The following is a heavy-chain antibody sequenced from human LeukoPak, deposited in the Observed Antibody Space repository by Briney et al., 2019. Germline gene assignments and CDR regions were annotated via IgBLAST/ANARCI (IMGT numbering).Heavy chain of an antibody. V-gene: IGHV3-21*01. CDR3: ARVGTGIIDY. J-gene: IGHJ4*02. CDR1: GFTFSSYS. CDR2: ISSSSYI. Sequence: GGSLRLSCAASGFTFSSYSMNWVRQAPGKGLEWVSSISSSSYIYYADSVKGRFAISRDNAKNSLYLQMNSLRAEDTAVYYCARVGTGIIDYWGQGTLVTVSS. D-gene: IGHD1-1*01.